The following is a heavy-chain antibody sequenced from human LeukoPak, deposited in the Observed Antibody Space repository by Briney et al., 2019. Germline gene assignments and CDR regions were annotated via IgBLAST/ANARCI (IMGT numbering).Heavy chain of an antibody. D-gene: IGHD3-9*01. Sequence: KPGGSLRLSCAASGFTFSSYSMNWVRQAPGKGLEWVSSISSSSSYIYYADSVKGRFTISRDNAKNTLFLQMSSLRAEDTALYYCAREVDATGRYFEYWGQGTLVTVSS. V-gene: IGHV3-21*01. CDR3: AREVDATGRYFEY. J-gene: IGHJ4*02. CDR1: GFTFSSYS. CDR2: ISSSSSYI.